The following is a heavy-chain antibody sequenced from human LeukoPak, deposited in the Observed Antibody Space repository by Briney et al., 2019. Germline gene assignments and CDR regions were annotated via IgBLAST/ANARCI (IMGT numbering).Heavy chain of an antibody. CDR1: GGSISSGGYS. V-gene: IGHV4-30-2*01. D-gene: IGHD6-13*01. Sequence: SQTLSLTCAVSGGSISSGGYSWSWIRQPPGKGLEGIGYIYHSGSTYYNPSLKSRVTISVYTSKNQFSLKLSSVTAADTAVYYCARHLPHLPPSVFGYSSSFDDYWGQGTLVTVSS. CDR3: ARHLPHLPPSVFGYSSSFDDY. CDR2: IYHSGST. J-gene: IGHJ4*02.